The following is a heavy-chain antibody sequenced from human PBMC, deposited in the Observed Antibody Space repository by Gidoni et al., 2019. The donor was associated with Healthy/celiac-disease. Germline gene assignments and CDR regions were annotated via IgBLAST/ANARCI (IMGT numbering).Heavy chain of an antibody. J-gene: IGHJ6*02. Sequence: QVTLRESGPALVKPTQNVTLPCTFSGVSLSTSGMCVSWMRQPPGKALEWLALIDWDDDKYYSTSLKTRLTISKDTAKNQVVLTMTNMDPVYTATYYCARTTSCDNYGMDVWGQGTTVTVSS. V-gene: IGHV2-70*01. CDR2: IDWDDDK. CDR3: ARTTSCDNYGMDV. CDR1: GVSLSTSGMC. D-gene: IGHD2-2*01.